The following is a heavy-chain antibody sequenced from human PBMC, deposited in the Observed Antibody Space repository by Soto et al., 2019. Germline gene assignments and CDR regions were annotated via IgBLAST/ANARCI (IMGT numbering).Heavy chain of an antibody. J-gene: IGHJ4*02. D-gene: IGHD3-22*01. V-gene: IGHV3-23*01. CDR3: AKVTYYYDSSGYYPPGPFDY. CDR2: ISVSGGST. Sequence: GGSLRLSCAASGSTFSSYAMSWVRQAPGKGLEWVSAISVSGGSTYYADSVNGRFTISRDNSKNTLYLQMNSLRAEDTAVYYCAKVTYYYDSSGYYPPGPFDYWGQGTLVTVSS. CDR1: GSTFSSYA.